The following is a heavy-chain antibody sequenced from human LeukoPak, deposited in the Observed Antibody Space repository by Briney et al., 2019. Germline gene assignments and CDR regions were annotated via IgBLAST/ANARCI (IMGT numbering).Heavy chain of an antibody. Sequence: PGGSLRLXCAASGFTFSSYGMHWVRQAPGKGLEGVAFIRYDGSNKYYADSVKGRFTISRDNSNNTLYLQMNSLRAEDTAVYYCAKDGSLYYYGSGSPIDYWGQGTLVTVSS. D-gene: IGHD3-10*01. V-gene: IGHV3-30*02. CDR1: GFTFSSYG. J-gene: IGHJ4*02. CDR3: AKDGSLYYYGSGSPIDY. CDR2: IRYDGSNK.